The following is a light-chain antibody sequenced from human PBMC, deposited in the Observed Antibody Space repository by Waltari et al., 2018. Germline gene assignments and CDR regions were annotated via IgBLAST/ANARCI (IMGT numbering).Light chain of an antibody. Sequence: DLVMTQSPDPLAVALGARAPLHCKSSQSVLYSTHIQKYLARVPQKPGQPPKRLIYWTSSSEAGVPDRFSGGVSGTDFTLTISSRQAEDVAVDYCQQYCSVPPTVGQGTRVEIK. J-gene: IGKJ1*01. CDR2: WTS. CDR1: QSVLYSTHIQKY. CDR3: QQYCSVPPT. V-gene: IGKV4-1*01.